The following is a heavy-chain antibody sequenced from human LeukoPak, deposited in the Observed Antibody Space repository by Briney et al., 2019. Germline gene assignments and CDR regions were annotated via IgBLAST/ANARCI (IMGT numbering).Heavy chain of an antibody. Sequence: PGGSLRLSCAASGFTFSSCEMNWVRQAPGKGLEWVSYISSSGSTIYYADSVKGRFTISRGNAKNSLYLQMNSLRAEDTAVYYCARVSSGWYYFDYWGQGTLVTVSS. V-gene: IGHV3-48*03. D-gene: IGHD6-19*01. CDR2: ISSSGSTI. CDR3: ARVSSGWYYFDY. J-gene: IGHJ4*02. CDR1: GFTFSSCE.